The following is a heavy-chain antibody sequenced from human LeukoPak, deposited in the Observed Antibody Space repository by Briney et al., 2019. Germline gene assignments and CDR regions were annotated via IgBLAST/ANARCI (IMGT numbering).Heavy chain of an antibody. CDR1: GFTFSSYG. Sequence: GSLRLSCAASGFTFSSYGMHWVRQAPGKGLECVAFISHDGAVEKFADSVKGRFTISRDNSKNILNLRLDSLRPEDTAVYYCVRDDDRPDNGLDYWGQGTLVTVSS. J-gene: IGHJ4*02. V-gene: IGHV3-30*02. CDR2: ISHDGAVE. D-gene: IGHD3-22*01. CDR3: VRDDDRPDNGLDY.